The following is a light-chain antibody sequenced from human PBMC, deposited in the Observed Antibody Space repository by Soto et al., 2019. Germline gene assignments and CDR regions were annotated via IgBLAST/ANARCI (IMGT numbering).Light chain of an antibody. V-gene: IGKV3-15*01. CDR3: QQYGSSPPWT. J-gene: IGKJ1*01. Sequence: EIVMTQSPATLSVSPGERATLSCRSSQSVSNKLAWYQQKPGQAPRLLIYGASTRATGIPARFSGSGSGTEFSLTISSLQSEDFAVYYCQQYGSSPPWTFGQGTKVDIK. CDR2: GAS. CDR1: QSVSNK.